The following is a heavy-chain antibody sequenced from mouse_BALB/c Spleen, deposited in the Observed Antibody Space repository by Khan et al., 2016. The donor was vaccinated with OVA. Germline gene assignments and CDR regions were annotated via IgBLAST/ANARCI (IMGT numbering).Heavy chain of an antibody. CDR3: IRGYYGDPFAY. CDR1: GFTFSDYY. Sequence: EVELVESGGGLVKPGGSLKLSCEASGFTFSDYYMYWVRQTPEKRLEWVATISDGGSYIYYLDNVRGRFTISRDNAKNNLYLQMNSLKSEDTAMYYCIRGYYGDPFAYWCHGTLVTVSA. J-gene: IGHJ3*01. V-gene: IGHV5-4*02. CDR2: ISDGGSYI. D-gene: IGHD2-13*01.